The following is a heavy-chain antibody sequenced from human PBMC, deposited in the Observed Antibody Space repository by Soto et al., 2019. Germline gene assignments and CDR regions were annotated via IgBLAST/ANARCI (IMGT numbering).Heavy chain of an antibody. Sequence: PSETLSLTCAVYGGSFSGYYWSWIRQPPGKGLEWIGEINHSGSTNYNPSLKSRVTISVDPSQNQFSLKLSSVTAADTAVYYCANCGMVWGVIGRFDPWGQGTLVTVSS. D-gene: IGHD3-10*01. J-gene: IGHJ5*02. CDR3: ANCGMVWGVIGRFDP. CDR1: GGSFSGYY. CDR2: INHSGST. V-gene: IGHV4-34*01.